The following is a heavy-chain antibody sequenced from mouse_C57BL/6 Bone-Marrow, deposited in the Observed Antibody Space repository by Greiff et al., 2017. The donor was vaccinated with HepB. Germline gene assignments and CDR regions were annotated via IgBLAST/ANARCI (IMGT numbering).Heavy chain of an antibody. CDR2: INPYNGGN. V-gene: IGHV1-19*01. J-gene: IGHJ2*01. CDR3: ARNGEGFDY. Sequence: VQLQQPGPVLVKPGATVKMSCKASGYTFTDYYMNWVKQSHGKSLEWIGVINPYNGGNSNNQKFKGKTTLTVDKYSSTAYMELNSLTSENSAVYYSARNGEGFDYWGQGTTLTVSS. CDR1: GYTFTDYY.